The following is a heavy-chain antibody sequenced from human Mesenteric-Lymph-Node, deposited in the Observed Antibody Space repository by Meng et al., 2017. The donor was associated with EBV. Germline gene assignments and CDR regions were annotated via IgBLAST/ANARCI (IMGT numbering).Heavy chain of an antibody. Sequence: GQLGESGGGLIQPGGSLRLSCAASGFTVSRNYMSWVRQAPGKGLEWVSVIYRGGSTYYADSVKGRFSISRDNSNNTLYLQMNSLRAEDTAVYYCARDYGDYFDYWGQGTLVTVSS. D-gene: IGHD4-17*01. J-gene: IGHJ4*02. CDR2: IYRGGST. CDR1: GFTVSRNY. CDR3: ARDYGDYFDY. V-gene: IGHV3-53*01.